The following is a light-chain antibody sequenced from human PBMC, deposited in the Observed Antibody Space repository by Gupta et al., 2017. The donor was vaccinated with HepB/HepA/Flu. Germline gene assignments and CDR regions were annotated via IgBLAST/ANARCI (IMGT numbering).Light chain of an antibody. CDR1: SSDVGGYNY. CDR3: TSYTTSLALV. CDR2: SVS. Sequence: QSALTQPASVSGSPGQSITLSCTGTSSDVGGYNYVSWYQQHPGKAPKLILYSVSHRPSTVSNRFSGSKAGNTASLTISGLQAENEADYFCTSYTTSLALVFGGGTKLTVL. V-gene: IGLV2-14*03. J-gene: IGLJ3*02.